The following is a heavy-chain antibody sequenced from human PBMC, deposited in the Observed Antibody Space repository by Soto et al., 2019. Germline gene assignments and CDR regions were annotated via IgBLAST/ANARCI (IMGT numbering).Heavy chain of an antibody. CDR3: ASPVLSGRIDY. J-gene: IGHJ4*02. V-gene: IGHV4-39*01. CDR1: GGAISSSSYY. CDR2: SYYSGST. D-gene: IGHD3-3*01. Sequence: QLQLQESGPGLVKPSETLSLTCTVSGGAISSSSYYWGWIRQPPGKGLEWIGSSYYSGSTYYNPSLKSRVPISVDTSQIHCSLKLSSVTAADTAVYYCASPVLSGRIDYWGQGTLVTVSS.